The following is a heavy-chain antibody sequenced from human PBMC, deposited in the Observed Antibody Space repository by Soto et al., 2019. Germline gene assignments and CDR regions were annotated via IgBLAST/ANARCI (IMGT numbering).Heavy chain of an antibody. D-gene: IGHD5-12*01. J-gene: IGHJ4*02. V-gene: IGHV1-69*06. Sequence: QVQLVQSGAEVKKPGSSVKVSCKASGGTFSSYAISWVRQAPGQGLEWMGGSIPIFGTANYAQKFQGRVMITADKSTSTAYLELSSLRSEDTAVYYCARGGDGYNYPDFDYWGQGTLVTVSS. CDR2: SIPIFGTA. CDR3: ARGGDGYNYPDFDY. CDR1: GGTFSSYA.